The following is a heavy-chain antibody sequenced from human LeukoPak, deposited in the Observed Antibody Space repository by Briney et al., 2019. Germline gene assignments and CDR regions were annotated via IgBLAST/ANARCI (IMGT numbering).Heavy chain of an antibody. D-gene: IGHD3-22*01. V-gene: IGHV4-59*01. Sequence: TSETLSLTCTVSGGSISSYYWSWIRQPPGKGLEWIGYIYHSGSTYYNPSLKSRVTISVDRSKNQFSLKLSSVTAADTAVYYCAREIYDSSGYYSRGDAFDIWGQGTMVTVSS. J-gene: IGHJ3*02. CDR1: GGSISSYY. CDR3: AREIYDSSGYYSRGDAFDI. CDR2: IYHSGST.